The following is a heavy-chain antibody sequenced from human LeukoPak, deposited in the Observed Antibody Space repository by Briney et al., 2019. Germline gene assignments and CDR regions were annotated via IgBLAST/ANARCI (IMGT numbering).Heavy chain of an antibody. J-gene: IGHJ5*02. D-gene: IGHD6-6*01. V-gene: IGHV3-7*01. CDR1: GFTFRSYW. CDR2: IKQDGSET. Sequence: GGSLRLSCAASGFTFRSYWMTWVRQYPGKGLEWVANIKQDGSETYYADSVKGRFTISRDNAKRSLYLQMNSLRAEDTAVYYCARDPGLARPNNWFDPWGQGTLVTVSS. CDR3: ARDPGLARPNNWFDP.